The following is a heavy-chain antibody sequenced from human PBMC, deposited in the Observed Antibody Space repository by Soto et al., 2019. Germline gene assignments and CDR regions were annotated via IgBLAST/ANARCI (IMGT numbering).Heavy chain of an antibody. J-gene: IGHJ5*02. V-gene: IGHV4-59*01. CDR3: AKDSGYNYGYFRWFDP. Sequence: WGTLYLNCTDPSGAIRNYYCCWIHQPPGRGLEWIGHIFYSGSTNYNPALKSRVTISVDTSKSQFSLKLSSVTAADTAVYYCAKDSGYNYGYFRWFDPWGQGTLVTVS. CDR2: IFYSGST. CDR1: SGAIRNYY. D-gene: IGHD5-18*01.